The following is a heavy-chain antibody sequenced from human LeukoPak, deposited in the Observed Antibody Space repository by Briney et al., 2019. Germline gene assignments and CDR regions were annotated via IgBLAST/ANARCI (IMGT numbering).Heavy chain of an antibody. J-gene: IGHJ6*02. CDR2: ISGSGGST. CDR1: GFTFSSYA. D-gene: IGHD6-13*01. Sequence: GGSLRLSCAASGFTFSSYAMSWVRQAPGKGLEWVSAISGSGGSTYYADSVKGRFTISRDNSKNTLYLQMNSLRAEDTAVYYCARDQGSSWSFYGMDVWGQGTTVTVSS. CDR3: ARDQGSSWSFYGMDV. V-gene: IGHV3-23*01.